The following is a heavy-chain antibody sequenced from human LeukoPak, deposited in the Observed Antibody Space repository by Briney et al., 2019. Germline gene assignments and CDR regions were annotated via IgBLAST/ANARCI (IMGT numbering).Heavy chain of an antibody. D-gene: IGHD5-18*01. CDR2: ISYDGSNK. J-gene: IGHJ4*02. V-gene: IGHV3-30-3*01. CDR3: ARERGYSYGFDQ. CDR1: GFTFSSYA. Sequence: GGSLRLSCAASGFTFSSYATHWVRQAPGKGLEWVAVISYDGSNKYYADSVKGRFTISRDNSKNTLYMQMNSLRGEDTAVCYCARERGYSYGFDQWGQGTLVTVSS.